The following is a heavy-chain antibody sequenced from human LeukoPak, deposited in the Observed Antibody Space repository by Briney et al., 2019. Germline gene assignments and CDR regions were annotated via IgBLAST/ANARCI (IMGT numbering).Heavy chain of an antibody. CDR2: IYYTGST. CDR3: ANSSRPHWFDP. CDR1: GGSINSYY. V-gene: IGHV4-59*01. J-gene: IGHJ5*02. D-gene: IGHD6-13*01. Sequence: PSETLSLTCTVSGGSINSYYWSWLPEPPRKALVGLGYIYYTGSTNYNPSLKSRVTISIDTSKNQFSLNLISVTAADTAVYYCANSSRPHWFDPWGQGTLVTVSS.